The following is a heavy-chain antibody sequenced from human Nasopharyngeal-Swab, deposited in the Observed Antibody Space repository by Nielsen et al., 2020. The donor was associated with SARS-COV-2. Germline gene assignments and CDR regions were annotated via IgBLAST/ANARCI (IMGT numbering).Heavy chain of an antibody. J-gene: IGHJ5*02. CDR2: INHSGST. D-gene: IGHD6-6*01. V-gene: IGHV4-34*01. Sequence: RQAPGKGLEWIGEINHSGSTNYNPSLKSRVAISVDTSKNQFSLKLSSVTAADTAVYYCARGAHSSSSGVGNWFDPWGQGTLVTVSS. CDR3: ARGAHSSSSGVGNWFDP.